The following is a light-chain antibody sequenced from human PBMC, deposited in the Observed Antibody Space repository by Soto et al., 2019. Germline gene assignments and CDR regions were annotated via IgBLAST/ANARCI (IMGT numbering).Light chain of an antibody. J-gene: IGLJ3*02. CDR3: SSYAGSNLWV. CDR1: SSDVGNYKY. Sequence: QSALTQSPSASGSPGQSVTISCTGTSSDVGNYKYVSWYQQHPGKAPKLMIYEVSKRTSGVPDRFSGSKSGNTASLTVSGLQVEDEAGYYCSSYAGSNLWVFGGGTKLTVL. CDR2: EVS. V-gene: IGLV2-8*01.